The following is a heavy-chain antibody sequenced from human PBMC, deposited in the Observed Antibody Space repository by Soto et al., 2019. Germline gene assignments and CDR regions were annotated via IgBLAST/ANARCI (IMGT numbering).Heavy chain of an antibody. CDR2: IGGSGGST. CDR3: AKDRYKTSARGSIDY. D-gene: IGHD3-9*01. CDR1: GFTFSSYA. V-gene: IGHV3-23*01. J-gene: IGHJ4*02. Sequence: EVQLLDSGGDSVQPGGSLRLSCAASGFTFSSYAMSWVRQAPGKGLEWVSAIGGSGGSTYYADSVKGRFTISRDNSKNTLNRQMSSLRAEDTAVYYCAKDRYKTSARGSIDYWGQGTLVTVSS.